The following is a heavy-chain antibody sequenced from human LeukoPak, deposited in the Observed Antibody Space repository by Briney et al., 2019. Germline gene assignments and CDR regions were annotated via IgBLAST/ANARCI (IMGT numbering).Heavy chain of an antibody. CDR1: GYRFSGYW. CDR3: ARHHFGGGGMFDY. V-gene: IGHV5-51*01. J-gene: IGHJ4*02. D-gene: IGHD3-3*01. Sequence: GESLKISCKGSGYRFSGYWIGWVRQMPGKGLEWMGIIYPGDSDTRYSPSFQVQITISADKPISTAYLQWSSLKASDTAMYYCARHHFGGGGMFDYWGQGTLVTVAS. CDR2: IYPGDSDT.